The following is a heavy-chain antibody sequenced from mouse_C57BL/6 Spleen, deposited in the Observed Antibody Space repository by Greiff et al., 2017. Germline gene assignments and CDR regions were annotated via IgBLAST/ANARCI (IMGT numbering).Heavy chain of an antibody. D-gene: IGHD2-5*01. V-gene: IGHV1-55*01. J-gene: IGHJ4*01. CDR1: GYTFTSYW. CDR3: ARKDSNWGYYAMDY. Sequence: QVQLQQPGAELVKPGASVKMSCKASGYTFTSYWITWVKQRPGQGLEWIGDIYPGSGSTNYNEKFKSKATLTVDTSSSTAYMQLSRLTSEDSAVYYCARKDSNWGYYAMDYWGQGTSVTVSS. CDR2: IYPGSGST.